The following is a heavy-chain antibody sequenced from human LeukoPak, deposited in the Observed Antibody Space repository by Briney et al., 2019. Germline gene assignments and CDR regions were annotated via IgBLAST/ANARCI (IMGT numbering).Heavy chain of an antibody. J-gene: IGHJ4*02. CDR3: AKGYSYLDY. D-gene: IGHD5-18*01. Sequence: GGSLRLSCAASGFTFSSYGMHWVRQAPGKGLEWVAVISYDGSDKYYADSVKGRFTISRDNSKNTLSLQMNSLRPEDTAVYYCAKGYSYLDYWGQGTLVTVSS. CDR1: GFTFSSYG. CDR2: ISYDGSDK. V-gene: IGHV3-30*18.